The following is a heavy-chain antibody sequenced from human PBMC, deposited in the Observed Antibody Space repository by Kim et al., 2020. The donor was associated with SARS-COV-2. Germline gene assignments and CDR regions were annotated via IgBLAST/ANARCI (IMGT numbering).Heavy chain of an antibody. CDR2: IYYSGST. CDR3: ASHSYGYVGYFDY. V-gene: IGHV4-39*01. D-gene: IGHD5-18*01. CDR1: GGSISSSSYY. J-gene: IGHJ4*02. Sequence: SETLSLTCTVSGGSISSSSYYWGWIRQPPGKGLEWIGSIYYSGSTYYNPSLKSRVTISVDTSKNQFSLKLSSVTAADTAVYYCASHSYGYVGYFDYWGQGTLVTVSS.